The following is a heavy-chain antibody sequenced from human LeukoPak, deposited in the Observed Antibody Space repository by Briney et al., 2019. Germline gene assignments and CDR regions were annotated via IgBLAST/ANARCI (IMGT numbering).Heavy chain of an antibody. CDR3: AKGGNYYGSGTYIYYNYYMDV. V-gene: IGHV3-23*01. CDR2: FGGSGDST. Sequence: PGGSLRLSCAASGFTFTNYAMSWVRQAPGKGLEWVSVFGGSGDSTYYADSVKGRFTISRDNSKNTLYLQMNSLRAEDTAVYYCAKGGNYYGSGTYIYYNYYMDVWGKGTTVTVSS. J-gene: IGHJ6*03. CDR1: GFTFTNYA. D-gene: IGHD3-10*01.